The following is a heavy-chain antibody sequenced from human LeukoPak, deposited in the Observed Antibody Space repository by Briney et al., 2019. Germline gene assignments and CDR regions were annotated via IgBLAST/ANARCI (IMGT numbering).Heavy chain of an antibody. CDR1: GVSISSYY. Sequence: SSETLSLTCTVSGVSISSYYWSWIRQPAGKGLEWIGRIYTSGSTNYNPSLKSRVTMSVDTSKNQFSLKLSSVTAADTAVYYCARDVRDFSSSDGGWFDPWGQGTLVTVSS. CDR3: ARDVRDFSSSDGGWFDP. CDR2: IYTSGST. D-gene: IGHD6-6*01. V-gene: IGHV4-4*07. J-gene: IGHJ5*02.